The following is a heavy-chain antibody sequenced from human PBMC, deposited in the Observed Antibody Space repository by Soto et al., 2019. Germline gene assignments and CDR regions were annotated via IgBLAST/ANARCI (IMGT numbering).Heavy chain of an antibody. CDR1: GFTFSDYY. CDR2: ISSSGSTI. Sequence: LRLSCAASGFTFSDYYMSWIRQAPGKGLEWVSYISSSGSTIYYADSVKGRFTISRDNAKNSLYLQMNSLSAEDTAVYYCARDRYCSSTSCYILGTYYYYGMDVWGQGTTVTVSS. CDR3: ARDRYCSSTSCYILGTYYYYGMDV. V-gene: IGHV3-11*01. D-gene: IGHD2-2*02. J-gene: IGHJ6*02.